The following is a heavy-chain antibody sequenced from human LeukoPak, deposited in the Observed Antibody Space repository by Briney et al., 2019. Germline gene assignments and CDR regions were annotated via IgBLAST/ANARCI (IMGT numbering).Heavy chain of an antibody. J-gene: IGHJ4*02. CDR2: IYHTGIT. CDR3: ARGPNSGSYLIDY. V-gene: IGHV4-31*03. Sequence: NSSETLSLTCTVSGGSIGSGTHYYNWIRQHPGKGLEWIGYIYHTGITSYNPSLKSRVTMSVDTSKNQFSLKLSSVTSADTAVYYCARGPNSGSYLIDYWGQGTLVTVSS. CDR1: GGSIGSGTHY. D-gene: IGHD1-26*01.